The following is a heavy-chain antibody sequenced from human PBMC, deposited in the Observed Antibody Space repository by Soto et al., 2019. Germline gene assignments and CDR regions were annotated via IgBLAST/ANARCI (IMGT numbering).Heavy chain of an antibody. J-gene: IGHJ4*02. CDR1: GGTFSSYA. CDR2: IIPIFGTA. V-gene: IGHV1-69*06. D-gene: IGHD3-22*01. CDR3: AREGYYDSSGYYQGTFDY. Sequence: VASVKVSCKASGGTFSSYAISWVRQAPGQGLEWMGGIIPIFGTANYAQKFQGRVTITADKSTSTAYMELSSLRSEDTAVYYCAREGYYDSSGYYQGTFDYWGQGTLVTVSS.